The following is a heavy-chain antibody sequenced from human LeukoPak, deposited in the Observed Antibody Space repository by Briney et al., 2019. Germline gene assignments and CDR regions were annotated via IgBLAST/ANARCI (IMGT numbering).Heavy chain of an antibody. Sequence: GGSLRLSCAASGFTFSSYSMNWVRQAPGKGLEWVSSISSSSSYIYYADSVKGRFTISRDNAKNSLYLQMNSLRAEDTAVYYCAGAPAMGDFDYWGQGTLVTVSS. CDR2: ISSSSSYI. J-gene: IGHJ4*02. CDR3: AGAPAMGDFDY. D-gene: IGHD3-16*01. V-gene: IGHV3-21*01. CDR1: GFTFSSYS.